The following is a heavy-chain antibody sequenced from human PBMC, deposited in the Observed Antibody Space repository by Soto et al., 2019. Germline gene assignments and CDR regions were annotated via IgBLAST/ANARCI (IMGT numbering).Heavy chain of an antibody. Sequence: SETLSLTCAVSGGSLSDYYWGWIRQTPGKGLEWIGSIYYSGTTHHNPSLKSRVTISVDTSKNQFSLNLTSVTAADTAVYHCVRHSGYSSNWGEFDPWGQGTLVTVSS. CDR1: GGSLSDYY. CDR3: VRHSGYSSNWGEFDP. D-gene: IGHD2-2*01. J-gene: IGHJ5*02. V-gene: IGHV4-39*01. CDR2: IYYSGTT.